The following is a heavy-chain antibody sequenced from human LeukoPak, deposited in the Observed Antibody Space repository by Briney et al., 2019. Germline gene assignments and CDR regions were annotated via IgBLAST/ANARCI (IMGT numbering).Heavy chain of an antibody. Sequence: PSETLSLTCTVSGYSISSGFYWGWIRQPPGRGLEWIGSIYHSGSTSYNPSLKSRVTISVDTSKNQFSLKLSSLTAADTAIYYCARGPGTYFRTYFDPWGQGTLVTVSS. D-gene: IGHD3-10*01. V-gene: IGHV4-38-2*02. J-gene: IGHJ5*02. CDR2: IYHSGST. CDR1: GYSISSGFY. CDR3: ARGPGTYFRTYFDP.